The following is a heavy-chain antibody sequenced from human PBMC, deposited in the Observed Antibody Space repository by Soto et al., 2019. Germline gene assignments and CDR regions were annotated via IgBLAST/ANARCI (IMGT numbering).Heavy chain of an antibody. CDR1: GFIFSNYG. D-gene: IGHD2-8*01. J-gene: IGHJ6*02. V-gene: IGHV3-30*03. CDR2: ISYDGSKR. Sequence: GGSLRLSCAASGFIFSNYGMHWVRQAPGKGLEWVAGISYDGSKRYHADSVKVRFSISRDNSKNTLYLHMKSLRAEDTAVYYCAHYTGDCTNDVCYSYSFYDMDFWGQGTTVTVSS. CDR3: AHYTGDCTNDVCYSYSFYDMDF.